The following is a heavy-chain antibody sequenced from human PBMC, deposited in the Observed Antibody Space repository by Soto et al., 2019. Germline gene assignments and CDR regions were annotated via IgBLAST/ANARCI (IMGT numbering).Heavy chain of an antibody. CDR2: IIPIFGTA. CDR1: GGTFSSYA. V-gene: IGHV1-69*01. CDR3: ARRYCSGGSCYNYYYGMDV. Sequence: QVQLVQSGAEVQKPGSSVKVSCKASGGTFSSYAISWVRQAPGQGLEWMGGIIPIFGTANYAQKFQGRVTITADESTSTAYMELSSLRSEDTAVYYCARRYCSGGSCYNYYYGMDVWGQGTTVTVSS. J-gene: IGHJ6*02. D-gene: IGHD2-15*01.